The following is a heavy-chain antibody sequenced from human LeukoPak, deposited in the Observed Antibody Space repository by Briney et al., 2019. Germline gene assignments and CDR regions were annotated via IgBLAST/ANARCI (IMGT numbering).Heavy chain of an antibody. CDR3: AKDKLRYFDWLSGGLY. D-gene: IGHD3-9*01. V-gene: IGHV3-30*18. J-gene: IGHJ4*02. CDR1: GFTFSSYG. CDR2: ISYDGSNK. Sequence: PGRSLRLSCAASGFTFSSYGMHWVRQAPGKGLEWVAVISYDGSNKYYADSVKGRFTISRDNSKNTLYLQMNSLRAEDTAVYYCAKDKLRYFDWLSGGLYWGQGTLVTVSS.